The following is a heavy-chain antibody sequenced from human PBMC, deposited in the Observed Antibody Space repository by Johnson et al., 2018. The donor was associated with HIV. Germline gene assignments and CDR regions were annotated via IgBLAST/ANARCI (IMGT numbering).Heavy chain of an antibody. V-gene: IGHV3-20*04. CDR1: GFNFDDYG. CDR2: INWNGGST. CDR3: ARDPHYYDSNDAFDV. Sequence: VQLVESGGGVVRPGGSLRLSCAASGFNFDDYGMTWVRQAPGKGLEWVSGINWNGGSTGYADSVKGRFTISRDNAKNSLYLPINRLRAEDTAVYYCARDPHYYDSNDAFDVWGQGTMVTVSS. D-gene: IGHD3-22*01. J-gene: IGHJ3*01.